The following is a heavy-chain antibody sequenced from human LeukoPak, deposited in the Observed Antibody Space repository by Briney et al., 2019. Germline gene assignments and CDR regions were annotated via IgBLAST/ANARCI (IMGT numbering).Heavy chain of an antibody. Sequence: GGSLRLSCAASGFAFTDYAMTWVRQAPGKGLEWVSGISGSGDSTYHADSVRGRFAISRDNSENTLYLQMNSLRAEDTAVYYCAKGPSGIVVVPGDYWGQGTLVTVSS. V-gene: IGHV3-23*01. CDR3: AKGPSGIVVVPGDY. D-gene: IGHD2-2*01. J-gene: IGHJ4*02. CDR1: GFAFTDYA. CDR2: ISGSGDST.